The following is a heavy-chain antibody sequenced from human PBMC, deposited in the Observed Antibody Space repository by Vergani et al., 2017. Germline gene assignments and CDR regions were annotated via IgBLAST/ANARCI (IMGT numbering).Heavy chain of an antibody. CDR1: GASISSRSSY. J-gene: IGHJ5*02. Sequence: QLQLHESGPGLVKPSETLSLTCSVSGASISSRSSYWGWVRQLPGKGLEWIGSIYDNEITYYNPSLKSRVTISVATSKNQFSLKLRSVTAADTAVYFCAIHDGRDDDGDPWGRWFDPWGQGTPVTVSS. V-gene: IGHV4-39*01. CDR2: IYDNEIT. D-gene: IGHD4-17*01. CDR3: AIHDGRDDDGDPWGRWFDP.